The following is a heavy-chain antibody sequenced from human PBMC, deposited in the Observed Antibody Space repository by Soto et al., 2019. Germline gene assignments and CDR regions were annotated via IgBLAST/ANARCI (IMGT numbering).Heavy chain of an antibody. CDR1: GFTFSGYS. CDR2: TSSDGGTK. J-gene: IGHJ4*02. V-gene: IGHV3-30-3*01. CDR3: ARDVVPTKWYFDN. D-gene: IGHD1-26*01. Sequence: PGGSLRLSCATSGFTFSGYSMHWFRQAPGKGLEWLAVTSSDGGTKFYADSVKGRFTVSRDNSKNTLYLQMNSLRAEDTAVYFCARDVVPTKWYFDNWGQGISVTVSS.